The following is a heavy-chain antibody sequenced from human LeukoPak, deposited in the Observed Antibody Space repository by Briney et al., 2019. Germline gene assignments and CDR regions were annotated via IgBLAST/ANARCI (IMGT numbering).Heavy chain of an antibody. CDR2: INPNSGGT. D-gene: IGHD2-21*02. V-gene: IGHV1-2*02. CDR3: ARGFFSSGCGGDCSSFDY. J-gene: IGHJ4*02. Sequence: GASVKVSCKASGYTFTAYYMHWVRQAPGQGLEWMEWINPNSGGTNYAQKFQGRVTMTRDTSISTAYMQLTRLRSDDTAVYFCARGFFSSGCGGDCSSFDYWGQGTLVTVSS. CDR1: GYTFTAYY.